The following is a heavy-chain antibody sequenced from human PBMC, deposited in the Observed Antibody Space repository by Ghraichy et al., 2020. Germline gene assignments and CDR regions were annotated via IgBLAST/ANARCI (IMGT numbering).Heavy chain of an antibody. CDR1: GFSFSTFY. J-gene: IGHJ4*02. Sequence: LRLSCAASGFSFSTFYMNWVRQAPGKGPEWVSSISSSSHYIYYADSVKGRFTISRDNAKNSLYLQMNSMRVEDTAVYYCARRMGTSGWYGYWGQGTLVTVSS. CDR2: ISSSSHYI. D-gene: IGHD6-19*01. V-gene: IGHV3-21*01. CDR3: ARRMGTSGWYGY.